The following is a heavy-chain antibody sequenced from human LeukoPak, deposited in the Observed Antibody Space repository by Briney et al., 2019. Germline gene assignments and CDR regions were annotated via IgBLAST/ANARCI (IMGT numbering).Heavy chain of an antibody. J-gene: IGHJ4*02. CDR2: ISYDGSNK. V-gene: IGHV3-30-3*01. CDR1: GFTFSSYA. CDR3: ARSGYSYGSYYFDY. D-gene: IGHD5-18*01. Sequence: SXXLSCAASGFTFSSYAMHWVRQAPGKGLEWVAVISYDGSNKYYADSVKGRFTISRDNSKNTLYLQMNSLRAEDTAVYYCARSGYSYGSYYFDYWGQGTLVTVSS.